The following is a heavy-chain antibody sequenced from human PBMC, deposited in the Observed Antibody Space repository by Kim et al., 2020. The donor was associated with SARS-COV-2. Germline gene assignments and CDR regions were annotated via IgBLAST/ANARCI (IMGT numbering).Heavy chain of an antibody. J-gene: IGHJ6*01. D-gene: IGHD2-15*01. CDR1: GGSFSGYY. Sequence: SETLSLTCAVYGGSFSGYYWSWIRQPPGKGLEWIGEINHSGSTNYNPSLKSRVTISVDTSKNQFSLKLSSVTAADTAVYYCARGRGYCSGGSCFRGNYY. CDR2: INHSGST. V-gene: IGHV4-34*01. CDR3: ARGRGYCSGGSCFRGNYY.